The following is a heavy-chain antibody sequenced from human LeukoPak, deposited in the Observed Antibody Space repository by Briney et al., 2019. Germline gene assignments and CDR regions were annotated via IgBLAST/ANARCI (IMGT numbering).Heavy chain of an antibody. Sequence: GGSLRLSCAASGFTFINNAMSWVRQAPGKGLEWVSSISSSGDNTHYADSVKGRFTISIDNSKDTLYLQMNTLRAEDTAIYYCARRGWLVNFDYWGQGTLVTVSS. CDR1: GFTFINNA. V-gene: IGHV3-23*01. J-gene: IGHJ4*02. D-gene: IGHD6-19*01. CDR3: ARRGWLVNFDY. CDR2: ISSSGDNT.